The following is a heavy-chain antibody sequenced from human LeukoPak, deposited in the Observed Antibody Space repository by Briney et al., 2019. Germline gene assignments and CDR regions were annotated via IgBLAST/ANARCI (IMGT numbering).Heavy chain of an antibody. CDR3: ARVDITIFGVVIGY. Sequence: ASVKVSCKASGYTFTGYYMHWVRQAPGQGLEWMGWISAYNGNTNYSQKLQGRVTMTTDTSTSTAYMELRSLRSDDPAVYYCARVDITIFGVVIGYWGQGTLVTVSS. CDR1: GYTFTGYY. CDR2: ISAYNGNT. D-gene: IGHD3-3*01. J-gene: IGHJ4*02. V-gene: IGHV1-18*04.